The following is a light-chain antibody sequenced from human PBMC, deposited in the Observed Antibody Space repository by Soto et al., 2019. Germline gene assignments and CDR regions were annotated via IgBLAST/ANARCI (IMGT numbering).Light chain of an antibody. CDR1: SSNIGAGYD. Sequence: QAVLTQPPSVSGAPGQRVTISCTGSSSNIGAGYDVHWYQQFPGAAPKLLIYGNNNRPSGVPDRFSASKSGTSASLAITGLQADDEADYYCQYYHSTLGGLFGGGTKLTVL. J-gene: IGLJ2*01. CDR3: QYYHSTLGGL. V-gene: IGLV1-40*01. CDR2: GNN.